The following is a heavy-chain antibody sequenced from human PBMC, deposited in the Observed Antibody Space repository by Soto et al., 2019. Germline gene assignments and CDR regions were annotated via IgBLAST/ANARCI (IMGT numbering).Heavy chain of an antibody. CDR1: GFSFSRYG. J-gene: IGHJ5*02. CDR3: ATAAYYYDSSGVDAPNNDS. D-gene: IGHD3-22*01. CDR2: IWYDGSNK. Sequence: QVQLVESGGGVVQPGGSLRLSCAASGFSFSRYGMHWVRQAPGKGLEWVAVIWYDGSNKSYGDSVKGRFTISRDNSNNTVHLQRSGLRVENAPVYYFATAAYYYDSSGVDAPNNDSWGQGTLVTVPS. V-gene: IGHV3-33*01.